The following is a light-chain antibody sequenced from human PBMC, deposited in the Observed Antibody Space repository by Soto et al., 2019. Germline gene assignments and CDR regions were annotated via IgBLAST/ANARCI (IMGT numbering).Light chain of an antibody. CDR3: QQRRT. CDR2: DAS. J-gene: IGKJ1*01. V-gene: IGKV3-11*01. CDR1: QSVSSY. Sequence: EIVLTQSLATLSLSPGEIATLSCSASQSVSSYLAWYQQKPGQAPRLLLYDASNRATGIPARFSGSGSGTDFTLTISSLEPEDFAVYYCQQRRTFGQRTKVHIK.